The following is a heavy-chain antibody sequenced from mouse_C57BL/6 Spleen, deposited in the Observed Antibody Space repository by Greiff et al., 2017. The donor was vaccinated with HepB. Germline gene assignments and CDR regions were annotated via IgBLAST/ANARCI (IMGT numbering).Heavy chain of an antibody. V-gene: IGHV1-61*01. Sequence: VQLQQPGAELVRPGSSVKLSCKASGYTFTSYWMDWVKQRPGQGLEWIGNIYPSDSETHYNQKFKDKATLTVDKSSSTAYMQLSSLTSEDSAVYDCARRDYGSSYAMDYWGQGTSVTVSS. D-gene: IGHD1-1*01. CDR2: IYPSDSET. CDR1: GYTFTSYW. CDR3: ARRDYGSSYAMDY. J-gene: IGHJ4*01.